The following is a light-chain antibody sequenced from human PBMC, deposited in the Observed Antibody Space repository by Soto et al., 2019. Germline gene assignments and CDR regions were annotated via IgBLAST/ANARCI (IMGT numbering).Light chain of an antibody. Sequence: DIPMTQSPSTLSVSVGDRVTVTCRASQTVYTWLAWYQQKPGKAPKLLIYDASILNNGVPSSLSGSGSGTYFPLTITSVQPDDFATYYCQQYNDYSPYTFGQGTKVQI. J-gene: IGKJ2*01. CDR1: QTVYTW. CDR3: QQYNDYSPYT. CDR2: DAS. V-gene: IGKV1-5*01.